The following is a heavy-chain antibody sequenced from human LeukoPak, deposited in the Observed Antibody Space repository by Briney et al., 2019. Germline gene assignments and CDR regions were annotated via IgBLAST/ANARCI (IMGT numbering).Heavy chain of an antibody. J-gene: IGHJ6*03. CDR3: ASKKTSYSSGWYQYYYYYMDV. CDR1: GFTVSSNY. D-gene: IGHD6-19*01. Sequence: GGSLRLSCAASGFTVSSNYMSWVRQAPGKGLEWVSVIYSGGSTYYADSVKGRFTISRDNSKNTLYLQMNSLRAEDTAVYYCASKKTSYSSGWYQYYYYYMDVWGKGTTVTVSS. CDR2: IYSGGST. V-gene: IGHV3-53*01.